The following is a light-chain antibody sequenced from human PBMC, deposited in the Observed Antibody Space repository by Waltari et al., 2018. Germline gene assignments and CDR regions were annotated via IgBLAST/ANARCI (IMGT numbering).Light chain of an antibody. CDR1: QSVSSN. Sequence: EIVMTQSPATLSVSPGARATLSCRASQSVSSNLAWYQQKPGQAPRLLIYGASTRATGIPARFSGSGSGTEFTLTISSMQSEDFAVYYCQQYNIPWTFGQGTKVEIK. V-gene: IGKV3-15*01. J-gene: IGKJ1*01. CDR2: GAS. CDR3: QQYNIPWT.